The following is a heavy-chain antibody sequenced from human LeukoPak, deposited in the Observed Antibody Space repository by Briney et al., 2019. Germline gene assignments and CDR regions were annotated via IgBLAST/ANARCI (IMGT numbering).Heavy chain of an antibody. Sequence: SETLSLTCTVSGGSISSSSYYWGWIRQPPGKGLEWIGYIYYSGSTNYNPSLKSRVTISVDTSKNQFSLKLSSVTAADTAVYYCARRQLWLGPFDYWGQGTLVTVSS. CDR1: GGSISSSSYY. CDR3: ARRQLWLGPFDY. D-gene: IGHD5-18*01. J-gene: IGHJ4*02. CDR2: IYYSGST. V-gene: IGHV4-61*05.